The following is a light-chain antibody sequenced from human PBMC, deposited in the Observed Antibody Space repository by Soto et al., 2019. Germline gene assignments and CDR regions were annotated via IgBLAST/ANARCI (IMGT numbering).Light chain of an antibody. V-gene: IGKV2D-29*02. Sequence: DGVMTQTPLSLSVARAQPASTSFXSSQRLLHITGETFLFWYLQKPGQSPQLLIYEGSTRVSGVPDRFSGSGSGTDFTLEISRVETDDVGIYYCMQSTQLPPTFGQGTRLEIK. CDR1: QRLLHITGETF. J-gene: IGKJ5*01. CDR2: EGS. CDR3: MQSTQLPPT.